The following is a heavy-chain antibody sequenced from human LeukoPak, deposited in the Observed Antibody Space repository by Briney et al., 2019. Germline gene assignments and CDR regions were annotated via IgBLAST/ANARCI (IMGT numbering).Heavy chain of an antibody. CDR1: GYSFTNYY. CDR3: ARRRGEDGMDV. D-gene: IGHD3-16*01. CDR2: INPSVGST. V-gene: IGHV1-46*01. J-gene: IGHJ6*04. Sequence: ASVKVSFKASGYSFTNYYMHWVRQAPGQGPEWMGIINPSVGSTSYTQKFQGRVTITRDTSTSTVYLELSRLTSEDTAVYYCARRRGEDGMDVWGKGTTVTVSS.